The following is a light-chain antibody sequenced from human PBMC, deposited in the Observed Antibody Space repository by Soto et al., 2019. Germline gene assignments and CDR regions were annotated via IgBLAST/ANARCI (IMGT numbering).Light chain of an antibody. CDR1: SSDVGGYNF. CDR3: SSYTSTGTLVV. V-gene: IGLV2-14*01. CDR2: DVS. J-gene: IGLJ2*01. Sequence: QSGLTQPASVSGSPGQSITISCTGTSSDVGGYNFVSWYQQHPGKAPKLMIYDVSNRPSGVSNRFSGSKSGNTASLTISGLQAEDEADYYCSSYTSTGTLVVFGGGTTVTV.